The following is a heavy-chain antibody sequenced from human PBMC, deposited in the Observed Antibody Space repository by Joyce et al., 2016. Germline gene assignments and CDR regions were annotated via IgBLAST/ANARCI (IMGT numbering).Heavy chain of an antibody. Sequence: VQLQESGPGLVKSSGTLSLTCTVSGGSVSRTGDFWSWFRQSPATGLEWIGQISYIGITNDNSSLKSRVTISIDSSKNQFSLRLNSVTSADTAVYYCARVCCFGRFDPWGQGTLVSVSS. D-gene: IGHD3-16*01. V-gene: IGHV4-61*08. J-gene: IGHJ5*02. CDR3: ARVCCFGRFDP. CDR2: ISYIGIT. CDR1: GGSVSRTGDF.